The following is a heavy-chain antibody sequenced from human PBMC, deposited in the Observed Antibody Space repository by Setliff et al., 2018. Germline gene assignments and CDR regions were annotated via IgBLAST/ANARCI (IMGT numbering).Heavy chain of an antibody. D-gene: IGHD5-12*01. Sequence: SETLSLTCTVSGGSFSTYYWSWIRQAPGKGLEWIGHVYYSGAANYNPSLKSRVTVSADTSKNQFSLRLISVTAADTAVYYCARGGTFRYFDYWGQGTPVTVSS. J-gene: IGHJ4*02. V-gene: IGHV4-59*01. CDR2: VYYSGAA. CDR1: GGSFSTYY. CDR3: ARGGTFRYFDY.